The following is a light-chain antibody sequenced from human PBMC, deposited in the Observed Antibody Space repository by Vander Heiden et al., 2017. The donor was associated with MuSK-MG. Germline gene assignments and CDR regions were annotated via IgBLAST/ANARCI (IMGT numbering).Light chain of an antibody. CDR2: WAS. Sequence: DLVMTQSTDSLAVSLGERPTINCKSSEHFLSSPHNKNYLAWYQQKPGQPPKLLVYWASTRESGVPDRFSGSGSGTDFTLTISSLQAEDVAVYYCQQSYTTPYTFGQGTKVEIK. CDR1: EHFLSSPHNKNY. CDR3: QQSYTTPYT. J-gene: IGKJ2*01. V-gene: IGKV4-1*01.